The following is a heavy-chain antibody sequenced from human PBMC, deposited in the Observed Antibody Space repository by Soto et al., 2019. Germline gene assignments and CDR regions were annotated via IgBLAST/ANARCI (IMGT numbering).Heavy chain of an antibody. CDR1: GFTLSSYS. CDR2: ISYNTGNA. D-gene: IGHD6-13*01. Sequence: EVQLLESGGDLVQPGGSLRLSCAASGFTLSSYSMSWVRQAPGKGLEWVSAISYNTGNAYYADSVKGRFTLSRDTSKNTLYLQMNSLGAEDTALYYSAKHIAAGTFASWGQGTLVTVSS. V-gene: IGHV3-23*01. CDR3: AKHIAAGTFAS. J-gene: IGHJ4*02.